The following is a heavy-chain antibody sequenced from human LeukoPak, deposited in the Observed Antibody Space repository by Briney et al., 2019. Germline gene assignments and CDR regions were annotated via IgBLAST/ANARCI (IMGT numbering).Heavy chain of an antibody. Sequence: ASETLSLTCSVSGGSMSNYYWSWIRQPPGKGLEWIGEINHSGSTNYNPSLKSRVTISVDTSKNQFSLKLSSVTAADTAVYYCARENYDSYNWFDPWGQGTLVTVSS. CDR1: GGSMSNYY. CDR2: INHSGST. V-gene: IGHV4-34*01. CDR3: ARENYDSYNWFDP. J-gene: IGHJ5*02. D-gene: IGHD3-22*01.